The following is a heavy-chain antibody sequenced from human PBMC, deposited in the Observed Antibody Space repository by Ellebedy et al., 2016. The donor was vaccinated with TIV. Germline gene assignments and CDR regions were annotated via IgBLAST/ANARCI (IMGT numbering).Heavy chain of an antibody. D-gene: IGHD2-21*01. Sequence: GESLKISCKGSGYSFTSYWIGWVRQMPGKGLEWMGRIDPSDSYTNYSPSFQGHVPISADKSISTAYLQWSSLKASDTAMYYCARQGQGPGLLNNWFDPWGQGTLVTVSS. CDR3: ARQGQGPGLLNNWFDP. V-gene: IGHV5-10-1*01. CDR1: GYSFTSYW. CDR2: IDPSDSYT. J-gene: IGHJ5*02.